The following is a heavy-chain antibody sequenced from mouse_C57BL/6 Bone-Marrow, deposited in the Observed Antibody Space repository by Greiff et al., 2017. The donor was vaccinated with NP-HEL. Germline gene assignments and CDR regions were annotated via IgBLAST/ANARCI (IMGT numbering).Heavy chain of an antibody. Sequence: VQLQQPGAELVKPGASVKLSCKASGYTFTSYWMHWVKQRPGQGLEWIGMIHPNSGSTNYNEKFKSKATLTVDKSSSTAYMQLSSLTSEDSAVYYCARNSAYYYGSSAWFAYWGQGTLVTVSA. CDR1: GYTFTSYW. J-gene: IGHJ3*01. CDR3: ARNSAYYYGSSAWFAY. V-gene: IGHV1-64*01. D-gene: IGHD1-1*01. CDR2: IHPNSGST.